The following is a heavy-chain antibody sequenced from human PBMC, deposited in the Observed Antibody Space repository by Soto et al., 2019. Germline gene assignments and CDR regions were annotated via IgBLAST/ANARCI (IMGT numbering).Heavy chain of an antibody. Sequence: ASVKVSCKASGYTFTSYGISWVRQAPGQGLEWMGWINAGNGNTRYSRKLQGRVTNARDMSTSTAYIEVTSLTSEDTAIYYCAREGAHYTPLDHWGQGTLVTSPQ. J-gene: IGHJ4*02. CDR1: GYTFTSYG. D-gene: IGHD2-15*01. CDR3: AREGAHYTPLDH. V-gene: IGHV1-18*04. CDR2: INAGNGNT.